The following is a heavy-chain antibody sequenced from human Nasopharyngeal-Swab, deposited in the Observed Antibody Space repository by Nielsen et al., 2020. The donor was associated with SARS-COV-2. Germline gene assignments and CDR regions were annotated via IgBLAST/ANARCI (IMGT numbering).Heavy chain of an antibody. J-gene: IGHJ4*02. CDR3: AKDPHYDFWSGYYFDY. V-gene: IGHV3-23*03. Sequence: VRQAPGKGLEWVSVIYSGGSSTYYADSVKGRFTIPRDNSKNTLYLQMNSLRAEDTAVYYCAKDPHYDFWSGYYFDYWGQGTLVTVSS. CDR2: IYSGGSST. D-gene: IGHD3-3*01.